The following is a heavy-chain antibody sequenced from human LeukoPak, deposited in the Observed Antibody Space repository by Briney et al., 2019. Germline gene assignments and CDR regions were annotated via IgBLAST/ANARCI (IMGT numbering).Heavy chain of an antibody. CDR2: IYYSGST. CDR1: GGSISSGGYY. V-gene: IGHV4-31*03. D-gene: IGHD1-26*01. CDR3: TRGLGSVGASIRKFDY. J-gene: IGHJ4*02. Sequence: SQTLSLTCTVSGGSISSGGYYWSWIRQHPGKGLEWIGDIYYSGSTYYNPSLTSRVTISIDASKNQISLKLSSVTAADTAVYYCTRGLGSVGASIRKFDYWGQGTLVTVSS.